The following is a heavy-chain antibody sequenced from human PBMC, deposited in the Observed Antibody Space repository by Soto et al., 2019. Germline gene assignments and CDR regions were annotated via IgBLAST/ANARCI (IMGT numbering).Heavy chain of an antibody. V-gene: IGHV1-69*01. J-gene: IGHJ4*02. CDR3: ARGIVVVPAAIRDPDFDY. D-gene: IGHD2-2*02. CDR1: GGTFSSYA. Sequence: QVQLLQSGAEVKKPGSSVKVSCKASGGTFSSYAISWVRQAPGQGLEWMGGIIPIFGTANYAQKFQGRVTITADESTSTAYMELSSLRSEDTAVYYCARGIVVVPAAIRDPDFDYWGRGTLVTVSS. CDR2: IIPIFGTA.